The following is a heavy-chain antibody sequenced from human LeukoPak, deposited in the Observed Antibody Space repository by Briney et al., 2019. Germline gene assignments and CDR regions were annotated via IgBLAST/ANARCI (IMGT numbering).Heavy chain of an antibody. J-gene: IGHJ6*02. CDR3: ARAEIVVVVAATPIDYYYGMDV. V-gene: IGHV3-21*01. CDR1: GFTFSSYS. D-gene: IGHD2-15*01. Sequence: GGSLRLSCAASGFTFSSYSMNWVRQAPGKGLEWVSSISSSGSYIYYADSVRGRFTISRDNAKNSLYLQMNSLRAEDTAVYYCARAEIVVVVAATPIDYYYGMDVWGQGTTVTVSS. CDR2: ISSSGSYI.